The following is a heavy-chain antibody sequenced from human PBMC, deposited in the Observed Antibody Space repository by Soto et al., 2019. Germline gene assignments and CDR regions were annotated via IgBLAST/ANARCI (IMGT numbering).Heavy chain of an antibody. CDR3: ARVVILVPTASTHYYYHMDV. V-gene: IGHV1-69*01. Sequence: QVQLVQSGAEVRKPGSSVTVSCKASGGTFSNYAISWVRQAPGQGLEWMGGIIPIVGTGSYAQKFQARVTITADEPTTTAYMEVSSLRFADTAVYYCARVVILVPTASTHYYYHMDVWGPGTTVTVSS. J-gene: IGHJ6*02. CDR1: GGTFSNYA. CDR2: IIPIVGTG. D-gene: IGHD2-2*01.